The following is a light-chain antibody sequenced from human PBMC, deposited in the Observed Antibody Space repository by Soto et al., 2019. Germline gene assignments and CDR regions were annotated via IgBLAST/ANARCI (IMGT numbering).Light chain of an antibody. V-gene: IGKV1D-16*01. CDR3: QQYETFSGT. Sequence: DIQMTQSPSSLSASVGDRVPITGRAGQGISSWLAWYQQKPGEAPKLLIYDASALPRGVPARFSGSGSGTKFTLTIASLQPDDFATYYCQQYETFSGTFGPGTKVDIK. CDR1: QGISSW. J-gene: IGKJ1*01. CDR2: DAS.